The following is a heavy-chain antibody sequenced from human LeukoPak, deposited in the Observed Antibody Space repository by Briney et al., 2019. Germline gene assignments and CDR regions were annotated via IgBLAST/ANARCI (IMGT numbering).Heavy chain of an antibody. CDR3: AREVWGPEY. J-gene: IGHJ4*02. V-gene: IGHV3-7*01. CDR1: GFTFTKYW. Sequence: GGSLRLSCAASGFTFTKYWMTWVRQAPGKGLGWVGNIKQDGSDKNYMDSVKGRFTISRDNTKNSVYLQTSSLRAEDTAVYYCAREVWGPEYWGQGTLVTVSS. D-gene: IGHD1-14*01. CDR2: IKQDGSDK.